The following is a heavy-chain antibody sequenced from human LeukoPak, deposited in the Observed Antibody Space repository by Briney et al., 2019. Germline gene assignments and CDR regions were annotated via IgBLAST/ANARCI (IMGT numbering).Heavy chain of an antibody. V-gene: IGHV3-7*01. Sequence: GGSLRLSCAASGFTFSSYWMSWVRQAPGKGLEWVANIKQDGSEKYYVDSVKGRFTISRDNAKNSLYLQMNSLRAEDTAVYYCARDCHYYDSGGYYHPDYYYYYGMDVWGQETTVTVSS. J-gene: IGHJ6*02. CDR1: GFTFSSYW. CDR2: IKQDGSEK. CDR3: ARDCHYYDSGGYYHPDYYYYYGMDV. D-gene: IGHD3-22*01.